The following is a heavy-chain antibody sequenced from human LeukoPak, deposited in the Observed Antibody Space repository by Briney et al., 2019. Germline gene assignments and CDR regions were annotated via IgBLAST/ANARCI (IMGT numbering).Heavy chain of an antibody. CDR1: GGSVSSGSYY. J-gene: IGHJ6*02. CDR3: ARVSKNYDILTGFGLYYYYYGMDV. CDR2: IYYSGST. V-gene: IGHV4-61*01. D-gene: IGHD3-9*01. Sequence: SETLSLTCTVSGGSVSSGSYYWSWIRQPPGKGLEWIGYIYYSGSTNYNPSLKSRVTISVDTSKNQFSLKLSSVTAADTAVYYCARVSKNYDILTGFGLYYYYYGMDVWGQGTTATVSS.